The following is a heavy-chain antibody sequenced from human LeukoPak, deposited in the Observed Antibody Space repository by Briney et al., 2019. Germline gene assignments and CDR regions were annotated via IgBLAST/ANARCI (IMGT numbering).Heavy chain of an antibody. J-gene: IGHJ4*02. Sequence: GGSLRLSCAASGFTFSNAWMTWVRQAPGKGLEWVGRIKSKTDGGTTDYAAPVKGRFTISRDDSKNTLYLQMNSLNTEDTAVYYCTTADWFGRGADYWGQGTLVTVSS. CDR3: TTADWFGRGADY. D-gene: IGHD3-10*01. CDR2: IKSKTDGGTT. CDR1: GFTFSNAW. V-gene: IGHV3-15*01.